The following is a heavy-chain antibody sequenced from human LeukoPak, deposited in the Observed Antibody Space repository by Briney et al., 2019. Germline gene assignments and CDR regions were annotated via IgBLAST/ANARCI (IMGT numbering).Heavy chain of an antibody. V-gene: IGHV3-23*01. CDR1: GFTFSSYA. CDR3: AKGEDIVVVPAAMGYYYGSGSYDY. D-gene: IGHD2-2*01. Sequence: PGGSLRLSCAASGFTFSSYAMSWVRQAPGKGLEWVSAISGSGGSTYYADSVKGRFTISRDNSKNTLYLQMNSLRAEDTAVYYPAKGEDIVVVPAAMGYYYGSGSYDYWGQGTLVTVSS. J-gene: IGHJ4*02. CDR2: ISGSGGST.